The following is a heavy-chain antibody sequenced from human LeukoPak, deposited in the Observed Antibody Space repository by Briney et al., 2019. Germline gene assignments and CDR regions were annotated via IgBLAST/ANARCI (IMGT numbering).Heavy chain of an antibody. V-gene: IGHV3-66*01. Sequence: GGSLRLSCAASGFTVSSNYMSWVRQAPGKGLEWVSVIYSGGSTYSADSVKGRFTISRDNSKNTLYLQMNSLRAEDTAVYYCARAAGHDAFDIWGQGTMVTVSS. CDR3: ARAAGHDAFDI. CDR2: IYSGGST. J-gene: IGHJ3*02. D-gene: IGHD6-13*01. CDR1: GFTVSSNY.